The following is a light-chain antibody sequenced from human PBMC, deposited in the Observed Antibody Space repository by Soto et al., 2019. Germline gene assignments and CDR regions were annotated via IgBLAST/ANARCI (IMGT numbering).Light chain of an antibody. CDR1: NSNIANNY. V-gene: IGLV1-51*01. Sequence: QPVLTQPRSVSAAPGQKVTISCSGSNSNIANNYVSWYQHLPGTAPRLLIYDDHKRPSGIPDRFSGSKSGTSATLGITALQTGDEADYFCGTWDSNLRSYVFAPGTKVTVL. CDR2: DDH. CDR3: GTWDSNLRSYV. J-gene: IGLJ1*01.